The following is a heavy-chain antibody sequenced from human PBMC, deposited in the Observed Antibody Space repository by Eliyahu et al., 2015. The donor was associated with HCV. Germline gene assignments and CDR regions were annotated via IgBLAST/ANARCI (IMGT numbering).Heavy chain of an antibody. D-gene: IGHD2-15*01. CDR2: IYTSGSA. J-gene: IGHJ4*02. CDR3: ARVGRQGLRHYFDH. CDR1: GGSISSYY. Sequence: QVQLQESGPGLVKPSETLSLTCTVSGGSISSYYWSWIRQFAGKGLEWIGRIYTSGSANYTPSLKSRVTMSVDTSKNQFSLRLNSVTAADTAVYYCARVGRQGLRHYFDHWGQGTLVTVSS. V-gene: IGHV4-4*07.